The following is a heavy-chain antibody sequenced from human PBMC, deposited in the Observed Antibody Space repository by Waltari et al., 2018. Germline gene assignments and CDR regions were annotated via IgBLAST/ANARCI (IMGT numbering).Heavy chain of an antibody. V-gene: IGHV3-48*01. CDR3: FSGYTSGY. CDR2: IRGNSVYI. Sequence: EVQLVESGGGLVQPGGSLRLSCVASGYTFSDHTIIWVRQAPGKVLEWISYIRGNSVYIYYADSVKGRVIVSRDNAQNTAFLQMNTLRAEDTAVYYCFSGYTSGYWGQGALVIVSS. J-gene: IGHJ4*02. D-gene: IGHD5-12*01. CDR1: GYTFSDHT.